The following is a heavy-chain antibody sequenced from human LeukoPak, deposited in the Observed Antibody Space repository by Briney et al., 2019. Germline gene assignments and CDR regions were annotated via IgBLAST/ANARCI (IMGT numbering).Heavy chain of an antibody. CDR1: GGSISSSSYY. D-gene: IGHD3-16*02. J-gene: IGHJ3*02. CDR3: ARLTTDSVWGSYRSGDDAFDI. Sequence: SETLSLTCTVSGGSISSSSYYWGWIRQPPGKGLEWIGSIYYSGSTYYNPSLKSRVTISVDTSKNQFSLKLSSVTAADTAVYYCARLTTDSVWGSYRSGDDAFDIWGQGTMVTVSS. V-gene: IGHV4-39*01. CDR2: IYYSGST.